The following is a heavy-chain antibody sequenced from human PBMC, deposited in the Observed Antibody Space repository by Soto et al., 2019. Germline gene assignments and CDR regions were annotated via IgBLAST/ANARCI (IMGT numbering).Heavy chain of an antibody. J-gene: IGHJ4*02. CDR3: ARDSGGGRGLQASESLDY. V-gene: IGHV3-74*01. D-gene: IGHD2-8*02. Sequence: EVQLVESGGGLVQPGGSLRLSCAASGFTFSSYWMHWVRQAPGKGLVWVSRINSDGSSASHAGSVKGRFTTSRDNAKNTLYLQMNSLRVEDTAVYFCARDSGGGRGLQASESLDYWGQGTLVTVSS. CDR2: INSDGSSA. CDR1: GFTFSSYW.